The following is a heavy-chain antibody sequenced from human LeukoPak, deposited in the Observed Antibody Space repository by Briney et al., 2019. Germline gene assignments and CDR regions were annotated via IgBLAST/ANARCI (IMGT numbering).Heavy chain of an antibody. CDR3: ARASGSYQIFDY. V-gene: IGHV3-48*04. CDR2: ITSSSSTI. Sequence: GGSLRLSCAASGFTSSGYSMNWVRQAPGEGLEWISYITSSSSTIYYADSVKGRFTISRDNPKNSLYLQMNSLRAEDTAVYYCARASGSYQIFDYWGQGTLVTVSS. D-gene: IGHD3-16*02. CDR1: GFTSSGYS. J-gene: IGHJ4*02.